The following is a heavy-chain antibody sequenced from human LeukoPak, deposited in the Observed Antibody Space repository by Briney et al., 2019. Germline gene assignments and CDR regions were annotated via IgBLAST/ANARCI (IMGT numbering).Heavy chain of an antibody. D-gene: IGHD2-15*01. CDR2: ISYDGSNK. J-gene: IGHJ4*02. Sequence: GGSLRLSCAASGFTFSSYGMHWVRQAPGKGLEWVAVISYDGSNKYYADSAKGRFTISRDNSKNTLYLQMNSLRAGDTAVYYCAKQYCSGGSCYYRFSDYFDYWGQGTLVTVSS. CDR1: GFTFSSYG. CDR3: AKQYCSGGSCYYRFSDYFDY. V-gene: IGHV3-30*18.